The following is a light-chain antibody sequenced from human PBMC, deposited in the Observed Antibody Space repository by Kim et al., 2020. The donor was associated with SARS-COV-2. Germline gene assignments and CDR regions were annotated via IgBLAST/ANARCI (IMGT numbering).Light chain of an antibody. J-gene: IGLJ2*01. CDR3: SALDSSLTHVV. Sequence: QAGLTQPPSVSKGLRQTATLTCTGNSNIVGNQGAAWLQQHQGHPPKLLSYRNNNRPSGISERFSASKSGNTASLTITGLQPEDEAVYYCSALDSSLTHVVFGGGTQLTV. V-gene: IGLV10-54*02. CDR1: SNIVGNQG. CDR2: RNN.